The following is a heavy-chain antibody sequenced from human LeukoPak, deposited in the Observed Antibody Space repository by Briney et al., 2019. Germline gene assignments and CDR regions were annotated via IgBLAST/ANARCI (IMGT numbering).Heavy chain of an antibody. D-gene: IGHD1-26*01. CDR3: ARHSGSYWDFDY. Sequence: KPSETLSLTCAVYGGSFSGYYWSWIRQPPGKGLEWIGEINHSGSTNYNPSLKSRVTISVDRSKNQFSLKLSSVTAADTAVYYCARHSGSYWDFDYWGQGTLVTVSS. V-gene: IGHV4-34*01. CDR1: GGSFSGYY. CDR2: INHSGST. J-gene: IGHJ4*02.